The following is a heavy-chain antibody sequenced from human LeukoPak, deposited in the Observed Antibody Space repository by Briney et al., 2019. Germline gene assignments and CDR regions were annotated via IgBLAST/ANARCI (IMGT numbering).Heavy chain of an antibody. CDR1: GGSISSYY. Sequence: SETLSLTCTVSGGSISSYYWSWIRQPPAKGLGWIGYIYYSGSTNYNPSLKSRVTISVDTSKNQFSLKLSSVTAADTAVYYCATSPIQLWLPFDYWGQGTWSPSPQ. D-gene: IGHD5-18*01. CDR2: IYYSGST. CDR3: ATSPIQLWLPFDY. V-gene: IGHV4-59*01. J-gene: IGHJ4*02.